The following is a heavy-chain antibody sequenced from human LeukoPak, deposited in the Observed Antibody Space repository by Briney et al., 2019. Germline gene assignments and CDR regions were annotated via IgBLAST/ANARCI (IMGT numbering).Heavy chain of an antibody. J-gene: IGHJ4*02. V-gene: IGHV4-59*08. Sequence: SETLSLTCTVSDGSISNYYWSWIRQPPGKGLEWIGYIYYSGSTNYNPSLKSRVTISVDTSKNQFSLKLSSVTAADTAVYYCARHQWLVPRSDYWGQGTLVTVSS. CDR1: DGSISNYY. D-gene: IGHD6-19*01. CDR2: IYYSGST. CDR3: ARHQWLVPRSDY.